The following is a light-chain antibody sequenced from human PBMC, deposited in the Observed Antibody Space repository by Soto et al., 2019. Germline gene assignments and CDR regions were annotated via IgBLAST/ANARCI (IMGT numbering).Light chain of an antibody. CDR2: DVS. CDR1: SSDVGTYNY. V-gene: IGLV2-11*01. J-gene: IGLJ2*01. CDR3: CSYAGSYILL. Sequence: QSALTQPRSVSGSPKQSVTISCTGTSSDVGTYNYVSWFQQHPGKAPKLMISDVSKRPSGVPDRFSGSKSGNTASLTISGLQAEDEADYYCCSYAGSYILLFGGGTKPTVL.